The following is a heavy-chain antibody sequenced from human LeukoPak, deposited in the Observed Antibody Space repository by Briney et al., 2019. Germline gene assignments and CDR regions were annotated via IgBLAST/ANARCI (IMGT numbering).Heavy chain of an antibody. D-gene: IGHD2-8*01. CDR1: GGSISSGGYY. CDR2: IYYSGST. J-gene: IGHJ6*02. V-gene: IGHV4-31*03. CDR3: ARDRIVLMVYANLDYGMDV. Sequence: SETLSLTCTVSGGSISSGGYYWSWIRQHPGKGLEWIGYIYYSGSTYYNPSLKSRVTISVDTSKNQFTLKLSSVTAADTAVYYCARDRIVLMVYANLDYGMDVWGQGTTVTVSS.